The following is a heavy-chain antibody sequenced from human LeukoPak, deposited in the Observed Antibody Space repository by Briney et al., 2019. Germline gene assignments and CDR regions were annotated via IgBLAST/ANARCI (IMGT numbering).Heavy chain of an antibody. Sequence: EGSLRLSCAASGFTFSSYWMSWVRQAPGKGLEWVSYISSSGSTIYYADSVKGRFTISRDNAKNSLYLQMNSLRAEDTAVYYCARDEYSSSRSTHWGQGTLVTVSS. J-gene: IGHJ4*02. CDR2: ISSSGSTI. V-gene: IGHV3-48*04. CDR3: ARDEYSSSRSTH. CDR1: GFTFSSYW. D-gene: IGHD6-13*01.